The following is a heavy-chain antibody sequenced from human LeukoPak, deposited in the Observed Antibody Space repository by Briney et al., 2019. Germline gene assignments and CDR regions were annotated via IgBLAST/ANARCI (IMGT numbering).Heavy chain of an antibody. CDR1: GGSISSSSYY. Sequence: SETLSLTCTVSGGSISSSSYYWGWIRQPPGKGLEWIGSIYYSGSTYYNPSLKSRVTISVDTSKNQFSLKLSSVTAADTAVYYCARGDYYDSSGYSADYFDYWGQGTLVTVSS. D-gene: IGHD3-22*01. CDR3: ARGDYYDSSGYSADYFDY. J-gene: IGHJ4*02. CDR2: IYYSGST. V-gene: IGHV4-39*07.